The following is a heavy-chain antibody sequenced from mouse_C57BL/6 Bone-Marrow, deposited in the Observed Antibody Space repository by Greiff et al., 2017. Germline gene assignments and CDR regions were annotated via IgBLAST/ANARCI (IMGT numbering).Heavy chain of an antibody. Sequence: QVQLQQSGAELVRPGTSVKMSCKASGYTFTNYWIGWAKQRPGHGLEWIGDIYPGGGYTNYNEKFKGKATLTADKSSSTAYMQSSSLTSEDSAIYYCARGDYDGRSSWFAYWGQGTLVTVSA. V-gene: IGHV1-63*01. J-gene: IGHJ3*01. CDR1: GYTFTNYW. CDR3: ARGDYDGRSSWFAY. CDR2: IYPGGGYT. D-gene: IGHD2-4*01.